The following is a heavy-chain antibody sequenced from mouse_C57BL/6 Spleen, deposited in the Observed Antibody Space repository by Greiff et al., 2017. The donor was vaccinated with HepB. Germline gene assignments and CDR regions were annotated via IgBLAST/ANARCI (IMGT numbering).Heavy chain of an antibody. CDR3: ARGGITTVVGDAMDY. J-gene: IGHJ4*01. CDR2: INPYNGGT. V-gene: IGHV1-19*01. CDR1: GYTFTDYY. D-gene: IGHD1-1*01. Sequence: VQLQQSGPVLVKPGASVKMSCKASGYTFTDYYMNWVKQSHGKSLEWIGVINPYNGGTSYNQKFKGKATLTVDKSSSTAYMELNSLTSEDSAVYYCARGGITTVVGDAMDYWGQGTSVTVSS.